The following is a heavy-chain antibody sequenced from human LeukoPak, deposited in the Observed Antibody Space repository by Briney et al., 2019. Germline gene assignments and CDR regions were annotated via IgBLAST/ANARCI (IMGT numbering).Heavy chain of an antibody. CDR2: ISSSSSTM. Sequence: QPGGSLRLSCAASGFIFSSYSMNWVRQAPGKGLEWVSYISSSSSTMYYAASVKGRFSISRDNAQNSLYLQMNSLRAEDTAVYYCVRDHHRRLYDSQARDTFDIWGQGTMVAVSS. D-gene: IGHD3-22*01. CDR3: VRDHHRRLYDSQARDTFDI. V-gene: IGHV3-48*01. CDR1: GFIFSSYS. J-gene: IGHJ3*02.